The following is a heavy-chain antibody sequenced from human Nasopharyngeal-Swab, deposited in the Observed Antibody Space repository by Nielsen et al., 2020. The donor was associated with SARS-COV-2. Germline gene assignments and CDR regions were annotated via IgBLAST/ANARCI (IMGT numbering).Heavy chain of an antibody. CDR1: GASINSLSHY. V-gene: IGHV4-39*07. D-gene: IGHD2-21*02. J-gene: IGHJ6*01. CDR2: IYYSGTT. CDR3: ARGEVVVTAIASDYYYGMDV. Sequence: SETLSLTCSVSGASINSLSHYWGWIRQSPGRGLEWIGGIYYSGTTYYSPSLKSRSTISLDTSKNQFSLRLSSVTAADSAVYYCARGEVVVTAIASDYYYGMDVWGQGTTVIVSS.